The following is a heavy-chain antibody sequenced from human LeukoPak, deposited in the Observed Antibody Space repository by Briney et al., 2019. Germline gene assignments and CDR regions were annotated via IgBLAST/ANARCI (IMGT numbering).Heavy chain of an antibody. V-gene: IGHV4-38-2*01. Sequence: PSETLSLTCAVSDYSISSAYYWGWIRQPLGKGLEWIGGISHSGSTYYNPSLKSRVTISVDTSKNQFSLKLTSVTAADTAVYYCARHGVSGYDSSGYLGSSFFDSWGQGTLVTVSS. CDR2: ISHSGST. CDR1: DYSISSAYY. J-gene: IGHJ4*02. CDR3: ARHGVSGYDSSGYLGSSFFDS. D-gene: IGHD3-22*01.